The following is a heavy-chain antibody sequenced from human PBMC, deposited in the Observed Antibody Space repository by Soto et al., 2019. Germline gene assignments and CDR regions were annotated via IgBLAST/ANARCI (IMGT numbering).Heavy chain of an antibody. CDR2: IFPKFGTT. CDR1: GDTDTNYV. D-gene: IGHD3-16*02. Sequence: AGKVSCKAAGDTDTNYVISWVRQAPGQGLEWMGGIFPKFGTTYSAQKLQDRLTITADESTSTVYMQLSSLRLDDSAVYYCEAEMTFGKLSVVWAQGTTVTVSS. CDR3: EAEMTFGKLSVV. J-gene: IGHJ6*02. V-gene: IGHV1-69*01.